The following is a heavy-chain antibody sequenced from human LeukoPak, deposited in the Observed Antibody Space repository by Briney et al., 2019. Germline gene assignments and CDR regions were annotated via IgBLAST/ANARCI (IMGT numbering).Heavy chain of an antibody. CDR1: SGSMTEAC. V-gene: IGHV3-11*06. CDR3: ARDTYQPGLIDC. D-gene: IGHD2-2*01. Sequence: LSLTCTVSSGSMTEACWSWFRQAPGKGLEWVSYINDVSSDIHYADSVKGRFTISRDNAKNTLYLQMNSLRAEDTAVYYCARDTYQPGLIDCWGQGTLVTVSS. CDR2: INDVSSDI. J-gene: IGHJ4*02.